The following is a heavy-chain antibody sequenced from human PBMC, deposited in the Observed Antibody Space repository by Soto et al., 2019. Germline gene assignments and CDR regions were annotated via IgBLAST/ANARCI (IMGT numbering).Heavy chain of an antibody. CDR2: IYYSGST. CDR1: GGSISSYY. Sequence: SETLSLTCTVSGGSISSYYWSWIRQPPGKGLEWIGYIYYSGSTNYNPSLKSRVTISVDTSKNQFSLKLSSVTAADTAVYYCARDLPEEYSSSSVGFYFDYWGQGTLVTVSS. CDR3: ARDLPEEYSSSSVGFYFDY. D-gene: IGHD6-6*01. J-gene: IGHJ4*02. V-gene: IGHV4-59*01.